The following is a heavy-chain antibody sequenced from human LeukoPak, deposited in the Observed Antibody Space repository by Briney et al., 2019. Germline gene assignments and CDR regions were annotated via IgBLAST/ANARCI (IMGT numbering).Heavy chain of an antibody. CDR1: GGTFSSYA. D-gene: IGHD3-22*01. CDR2: IIPTLGIA. Sequence: SVKVSCKASGGTFSSYAISWVRQAPGQGLEWMGRIIPTLGIANYAQKFQGRVTITADKSTSTAYMELSSLRSEDTAVYYCARSEDYYDSSGYYDYWGQGTLVTVSS. J-gene: IGHJ4*02. V-gene: IGHV1-69*04. CDR3: ARSEDYYDSSGYYDY.